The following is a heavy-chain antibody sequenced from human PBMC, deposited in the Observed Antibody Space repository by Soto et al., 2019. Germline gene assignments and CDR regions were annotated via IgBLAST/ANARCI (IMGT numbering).Heavy chain of an antibody. J-gene: IGHJ6*03. D-gene: IGHD6-6*01. V-gene: IGHV4-34*01. CDR1: GGSFSGYY. CDR3: ARGVPSSSSGPVRYYYYMDV. Sequence: TSGTLSLTCAVYGGSFSGYYWSWIRQAPGKGLEWIGEINHSGSTNYNPSLKSRVTISVDTSKNQFSLKLSSVTAADTAVYYCARGVPSSSSGPVRYYYYMDVWGKGTTVTVSS. CDR2: INHSGST.